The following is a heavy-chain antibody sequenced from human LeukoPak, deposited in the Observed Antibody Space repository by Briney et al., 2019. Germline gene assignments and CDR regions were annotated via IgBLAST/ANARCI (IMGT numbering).Heavy chain of an antibody. CDR2: INWNGGST. Sequence: PGGSLRLSCAASGFTFYDYGLSWVRQAPGKGLEWVSGINWNGGSTGYAYSVKGRFTISRDNVKRLLYLQINNLRVEDTSVYYCARGGAARPDYWGQGTLVTVPS. V-gene: IGHV3-20*04. D-gene: IGHD6-6*01. CDR3: ARGGAARPDY. CDR1: GFTFYDYG. J-gene: IGHJ4*02.